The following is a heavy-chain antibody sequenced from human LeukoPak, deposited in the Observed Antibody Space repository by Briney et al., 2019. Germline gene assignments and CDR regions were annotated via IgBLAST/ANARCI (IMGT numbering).Heavy chain of an antibody. D-gene: IGHD1-26*01. CDR2: IIPILGIA. V-gene: IGHV1-69*04. Sequence: GASVKVSCKASGGTFSSYAISWVRQAPGQGLEWMGRIIPILGIANYAQKFQGRVTITADKSTSTAYMELSSLRSEDTAVYYCARGRRSGSYLGLIDYWGQGTLVTVSS. CDR1: GGTFSSYA. J-gene: IGHJ4*02. CDR3: ARGRRSGSYLGLIDY.